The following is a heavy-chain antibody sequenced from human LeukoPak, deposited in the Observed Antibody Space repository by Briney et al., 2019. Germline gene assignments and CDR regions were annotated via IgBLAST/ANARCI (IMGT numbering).Heavy chain of an antibody. Sequence: TGGSLRLSCAASGFTFSSYVMSWVRQAPGKGLEWVSGISGSGGSTNYADSVKGRFTISRDNSKNTLHLQMNSLRAEDTAVYYCAKDTPYCSSTSCYEERWFDPWGQGTLVTVSS. D-gene: IGHD2-2*01. CDR2: ISGSGGST. V-gene: IGHV3-23*01. J-gene: IGHJ5*02. CDR1: GFTFSSYV. CDR3: AKDTPYCSSTSCYEERWFDP.